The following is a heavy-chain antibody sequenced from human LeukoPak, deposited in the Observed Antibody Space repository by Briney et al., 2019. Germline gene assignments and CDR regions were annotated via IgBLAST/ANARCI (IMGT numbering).Heavy chain of an antibody. CDR3: ARHQWLYDL. CDR2: ISAYNGNT. CDR1: GYTFTSYG. J-gene: IGHJ4*02. Sequence: ASVKVSCKASGYTFTSYGISWVRQAPGQGLEWMGWISAYNGNTNYAQKLQGRVTMTTDTSTNTAHMELRSLGSDDTAVYYCARHQWLYDLWGQGTLVTVSS. V-gene: IGHV1-18*01. D-gene: IGHD6-19*01.